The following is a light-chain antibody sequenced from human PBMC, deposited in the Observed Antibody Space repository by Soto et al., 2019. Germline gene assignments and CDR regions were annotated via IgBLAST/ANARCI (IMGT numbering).Light chain of an antibody. J-gene: IGKJ1*01. CDR3: QQSYTTPHT. Sequence: DIQMTQSPSSLSASIGDRVTITCRASQSISFYLNWYQQKPGKAPRLLIYAATSLQSGVPSRFSGGGSGADFTLTVSSLQPEDFATYYCQQSYTTPHTFG. V-gene: IGKV1-39*01. CDR1: QSISFY. CDR2: AAT.